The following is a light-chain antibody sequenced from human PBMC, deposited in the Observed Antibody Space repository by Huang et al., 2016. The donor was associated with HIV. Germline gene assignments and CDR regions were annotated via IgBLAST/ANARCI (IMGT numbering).Light chain of an antibody. Sequence: EVVMTQSPVTLSVSPGARATLSCRASQSVNNKLAWFQQKPGQAPRLLFHDASIRATGSPDRCRGGVSATEFPLTISSLQSEECAVYYCQQYNNWPPWTVGQGTKVEIK. J-gene: IGKJ1*01. V-gene: IGKV3-15*01. CDR3: QQYNNWPPWT. CDR2: DAS. CDR1: QSVNNK.